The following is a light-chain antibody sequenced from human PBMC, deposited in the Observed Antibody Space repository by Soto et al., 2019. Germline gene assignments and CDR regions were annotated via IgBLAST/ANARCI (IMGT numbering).Light chain of an antibody. J-gene: IGKJ1*01. CDR2: DAS. Sequence: IQMTQSPSTLSASVGDRVTITCRASQSLNSLLAWYQQKPGRAPKLLIYDASTLESGVPSRFSGSGSGTEFTLTISCLQTDDFATYYCQQYNSYSSWTFGQGTKVDIK. CDR3: QQYNSYSSWT. CDR1: QSLNSL. V-gene: IGKV1-5*01.